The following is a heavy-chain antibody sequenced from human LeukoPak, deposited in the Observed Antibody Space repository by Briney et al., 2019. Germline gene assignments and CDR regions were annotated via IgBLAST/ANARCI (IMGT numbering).Heavy chain of an antibody. CDR2: IYHSGST. Sequence: SETLSLTCAVSGYSISSGYYWGWSRQPPGKGLEGIGSIYHSGSTYYNPSLKSRVTISVDTSKNHFSLKLSSVTAADTAVYYCALLLWFGELFFDYWGQGTLVTVSS. CDR1: GYSISSGYY. CDR3: ALLLWFGELFFDY. V-gene: IGHV4-38-2*01. D-gene: IGHD3-10*01. J-gene: IGHJ4*02.